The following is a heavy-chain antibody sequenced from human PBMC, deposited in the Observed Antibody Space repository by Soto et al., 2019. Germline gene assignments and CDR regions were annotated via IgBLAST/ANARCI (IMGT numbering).Heavy chain of an antibody. CDR1: GYTXTSYD. CDR2: MNPNSGNT. J-gene: IGHJ4*02. Sequence: SXKVSFKASGYTXTSYDIDLVRQATGQGLEWIGWMNPNSGNTGYAQKFQGRVTMTSNTSISTAYMELRSLRSEDTAVYYCARGPGALMYYYDSSGYFFDYWGQGTLGTVSS. V-gene: IGHV1-8*01. CDR3: ARGPGALMYYYDSSGYFFDY. D-gene: IGHD3-22*01.